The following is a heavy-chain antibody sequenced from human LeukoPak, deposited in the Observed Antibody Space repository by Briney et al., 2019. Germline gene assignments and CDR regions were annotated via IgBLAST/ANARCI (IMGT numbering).Heavy chain of an antibody. Sequence: GGALRLSCAASGFTFRSYAMSWVRQAPGKGLEWVLAISGSGTSTYYADSVKGRFTISRDNSKNTLYLQMNSLRAEDTAVYYCEGTYYYDSSDDYWGQGTLVTVSS. J-gene: IGHJ4*02. CDR1: GFTFRSYA. D-gene: IGHD3-22*01. CDR3: EGTYYYDSSDDY. CDR2: ISGSGTST. V-gene: IGHV3-23*01.